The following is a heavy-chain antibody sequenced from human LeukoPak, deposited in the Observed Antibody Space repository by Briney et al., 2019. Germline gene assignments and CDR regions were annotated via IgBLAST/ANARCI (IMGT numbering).Heavy chain of an antibody. D-gene: IGHD4-17*01. CDR1: GGSFSGYY. CDR3: ARTVATVTTALSYYYYYYMDV. CDR2: IYHSGST. Sequence: SETLSLTCAVYGGSFSGYYWSWIRQPPGKGLEWIGEIYHSGSTNYKPSLKSRVTISVDTSKNQFSLKLSSVTAADTAVYYCARTVATVTTALSYYYYYYMDVWGKGTTVTVSS. V-gene: IGHV4-34*01. J-gene: IGHJ6*03.